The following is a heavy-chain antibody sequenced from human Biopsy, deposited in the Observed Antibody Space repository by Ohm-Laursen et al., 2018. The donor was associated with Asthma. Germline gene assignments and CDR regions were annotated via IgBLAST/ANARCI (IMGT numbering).Heavy chain of an antibody. CDR3: VRGSSSWHHGPFHYYYGLDV. D-gene: IGHD6-13*01. CDR1: SGSGGYMRSGNYY. V-gene: IGHV4-39*01. J-gene: IGHJ6*02. Sequence: TLSLTCSLSSGSGGYMRSGNYYWGWIRQPPGKGLEWIGSIYYSGTTHYNPSLETRVTVSADTSKDQFSLKLTSVTAADTAVYYCVRGSSSWHHGPFHYYYGLDVWGQGTTATV. CDR2: IYYSGTT.